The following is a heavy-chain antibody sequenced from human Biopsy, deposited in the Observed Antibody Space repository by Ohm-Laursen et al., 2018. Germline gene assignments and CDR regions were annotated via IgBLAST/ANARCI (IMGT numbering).Heavy chain of an antibody. D-gene: IGHD5-18*01. J-gene: IGHJ6*02. CDR3: AKDRYNYTPIGGFSMDV. V-gene: IGHV3-30*18. Sequence: SLRLSCAASGFTFNNYGMQWVRQAPGKGLEWVAFIFYDGSNTYYADSVKGRFTTSRDNSRDTLYLQMGSLRAEDTAVYYCAKDRYNYTPIGGFSMDVWGQGTTVTVSS. CDR1: GFTFNNYG. CDR2: IFYDGSNT.